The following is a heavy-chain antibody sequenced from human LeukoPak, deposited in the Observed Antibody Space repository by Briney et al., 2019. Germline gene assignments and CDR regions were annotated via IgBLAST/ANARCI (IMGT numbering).Heavy chain of an antibody. CDR3: ARVDDYGGKRGKYAFDI. V-gene: IGHV3-48*02. CDR1: GFTFSSYA. CDR2: ISSSSSTI. D-gene: IGHD4-23*01. Sequence: GGSLRLSCAASGFTFSSYAMHWVRQAPGKGLEWVSYISSSSSTIYYADSVKGRFTISRDNAKNSLYLQMNSLRDEDTAVYYCARVDDYGGKRGKYAFDIWGQGTMVTVSS. J-gene: IGHJ3*02.